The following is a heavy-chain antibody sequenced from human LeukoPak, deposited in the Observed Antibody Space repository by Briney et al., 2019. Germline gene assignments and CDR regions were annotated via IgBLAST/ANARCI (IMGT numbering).Heavy chain of an antibody. CDR3: ARAYYDFWSGPRGWFDP. Sequence: SQTLSLTCAVSGGSISSGGYSWSWMRQPPGKGLEWIGYIYHSGSTYYNPSLKSRVTISVDRSKNQFSLKLSSVTAADTAVYYCARAYYDFWSGPRGWFDPWGQGTLVTVSS. CDR1: GGSISSGGYS. J-gene: IGHJ5*02. V-gene: IGHV4-30-2*01. CDR2: IYHSGST. D-gene: IGHD3-3*01.